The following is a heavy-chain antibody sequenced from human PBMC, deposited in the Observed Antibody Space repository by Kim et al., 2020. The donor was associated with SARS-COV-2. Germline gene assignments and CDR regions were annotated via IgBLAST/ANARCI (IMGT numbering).Heavy chain of an antibody. CDR3: ARSFSQEDSSSWTFDY. V-gene: IGHV4-34*01. J-gene: IGHJ4*02. Sequence: SLRSRVPMSVDTSKNQFSLKLSSVTAADTAVYYCARSFSQEDSSSWTFDYWGQGTLVTVSS. D-gene: IGHD6-13*01.